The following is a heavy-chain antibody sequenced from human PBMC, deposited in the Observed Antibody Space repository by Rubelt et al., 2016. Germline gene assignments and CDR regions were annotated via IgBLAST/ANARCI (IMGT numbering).Heavy chain of an antibody. D-gene: IGHD3-10*01. CDR1: GFTFSSYS. CDR2: ISSSSSYI. Sequence: EVQLVESGGGLVKPGGSLRLSCAASGFTFSSYSMNWVRQAPGKGLEWVSSISSSSSYIFYADPVKGRFTMSRDNAKNSLYLQMNSLRAEDTAIYYCGHGFYGSGAYIFRGQGTLVIVSS. CDR3: GHGFYGSGAYIF. J-gene: IGHJ4*02. V-gene: IGHV3-21*04.